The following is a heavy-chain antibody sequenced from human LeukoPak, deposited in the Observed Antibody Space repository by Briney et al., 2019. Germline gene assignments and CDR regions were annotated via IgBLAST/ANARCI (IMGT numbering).Heavy chain of an antibody. J-gene: IGHJ4*02. V-gene: IGHV3-21*01. D-gene: IGHD2-15*01. CDR3: AREGLYYFDY. Sequence: GGSLRLSCAASGFTFSSYSMNWVRQAPGKGLEWVSSISSSSSYIYHADSVKGRFTISRDNAKNSLYLQMNSLRAEDTAVYYCAREGLYYFDYWGQGTLVTVSS. CDR1: GFTFSSYS. CDR2: ISSSSSYI.